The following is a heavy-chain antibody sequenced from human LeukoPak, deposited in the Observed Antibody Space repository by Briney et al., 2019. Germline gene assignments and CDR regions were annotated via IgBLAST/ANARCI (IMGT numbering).Heavy chain of an antibody. CDR1: GHSISSGYY. J-gene: IGHJ4*02. CDR2: IYHSGST. Sequence: SETLSLTCTVSGHSISSGYYWGWIRQPPGKGLEWIGSIYHSGSTYYNPSLKSRVTISVDTSKNQFSLRLSSVTAADTAVYYCARGGVSGGFDFWGQGTLVTVSS. D-gene: IGHD2-8*02. V-gene: IGHV4-38-2*02. CDR3: ARGGVSGGFDF.